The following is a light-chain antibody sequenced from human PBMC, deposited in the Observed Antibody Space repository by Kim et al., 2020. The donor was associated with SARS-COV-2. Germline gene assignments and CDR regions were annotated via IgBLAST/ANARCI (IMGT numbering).Light chain of an antibody. V-gene: IGLV3-1*01. Sequence: YELTQPPSVSVSPGQTASITCSGDKLGDKYACWYQQKPGQSPVLVIYQDSKRPSGIPERFSGSNSGNTATLTISGTQAMYEADYYCQAWDSSDVVFGGGTQLTVL. CDR2: QDS. CDR1: KLGDKY. CDR3: QAWDSSDVV. J-gene: IGLJ2*01.